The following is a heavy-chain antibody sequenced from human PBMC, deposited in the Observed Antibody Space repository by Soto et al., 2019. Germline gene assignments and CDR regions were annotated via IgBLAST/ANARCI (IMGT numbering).Heavy chain of an antibody. CDR2: INHTGGT. Sequence: SETLSLTCAVYGGSVNGYHWNWIRQPPGKGLEWIGEINHTGGTHYNPSLKSRVTMSVDTSKNQFSLRLSSVTAADTAIYYCATRITVFGLLIPPFDPWGQGTQVTVSS. CDR1: GGSVNGYH. CDR3: ATRITVFGLLIPPFDP. V-gene: IGHV4-34*01. D-gene: IGHD3-3*01. J-gene: IGHJ5*02.